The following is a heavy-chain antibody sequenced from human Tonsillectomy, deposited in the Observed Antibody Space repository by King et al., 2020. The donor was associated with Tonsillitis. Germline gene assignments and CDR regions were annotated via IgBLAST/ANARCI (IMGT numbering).Heavy chain of an antibody. V-gene: IGHV4-39*07. CDR1: GGSISSTNYC. CDR2: ICYSGST. D-gene: IGHD3-10*01. J-gene: IGHJ5*02. CDR3: ARALGAGSGFAP. Sequence: LQLQESGPRLVKPSETLSLTCTVSGGSISSTNYCWGWIRPPPGKGLEWTGSICYSGSTYYNPSLKSRVSISEDTSKNQFSLKLSSVTAADTAVYYCARALGAGSGFAPWGQGTLVTVSS.